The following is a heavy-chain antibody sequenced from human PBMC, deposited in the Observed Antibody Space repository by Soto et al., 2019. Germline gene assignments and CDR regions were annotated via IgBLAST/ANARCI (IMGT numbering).Heavy chain of an antibody. CDR1: GDSISSGDYF. J-gene: IGHJ5*02. V-gene: IGHV4-30-4*01. CDR3: ARDLGRPFHPASWFDP. Sequence: QVQLQESGPGLVKPSQTLSLTCNVSGDSISSGDYFWSWIRQPPGKGLEWIGCIHNSGSTSYNPSLXSXVXVXXDTSKNQFSLSLKSVTAADTAVYFCARDLGRPFHPASWFDPWGQGTLVTVSS. CDR2: IHNSGST.